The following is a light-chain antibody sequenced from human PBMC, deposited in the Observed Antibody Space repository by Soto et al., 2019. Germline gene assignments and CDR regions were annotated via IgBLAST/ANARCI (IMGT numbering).Light chain of an antibody. V-gene: IGLV2-11*01. CDR1: SSDVGGYNY. Sequence: QSALTQPRSVSGSPGQSVTISCTGTSSDVGGYNYVSWYQQHPGKAPKLMIYDVSKRPSGVPDRFSGSKSGNTASLTISGLQAEDEADYYCCSYEGSYPVVFGGGTKVTVL. CDR3: CSYEGSYPVV. J-gene: IGLJ2*01. CDR2: DVS.